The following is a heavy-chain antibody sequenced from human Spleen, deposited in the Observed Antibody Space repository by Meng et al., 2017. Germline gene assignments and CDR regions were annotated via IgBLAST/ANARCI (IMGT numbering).Heavy chain of an antibody. J-gene: IGHJ4*02. Sequence: QLTLKWSGLTLVKPTQTLTLTCTFSGFSLSTSGVGVGWIRQPPGKALEWLALIYWDDDKRYSPSLKSRLTITKDTSKNQVVLTMTNMDPVDTATYYCAHFDYYGSGSSVDYWGQGTLVTVSS. D-gene: IGHD3-10*01. V-gene: IGHV2-5*02. CDR2: IYWDDDK. CDR3: AHFDYYGSGSSVDY. CDR1: GFSLSTSGVG.